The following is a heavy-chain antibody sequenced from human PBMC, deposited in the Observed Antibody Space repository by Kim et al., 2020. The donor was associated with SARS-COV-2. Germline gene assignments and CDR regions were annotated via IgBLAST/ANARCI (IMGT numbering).Heavy chain of an antibody. CDR3: AKDIRDGYTLILRGHLDY. Sequence: GGSLRLSCAASGFTFNDYAMHWVRQAPGKGLEWVSLISGDGGFKYYADSVKGRFIISRDNNKNSLYLQMHSLRTEDTALYFCAKDIRDGYTLILRGHLDYWGQGSLVSVSS. V-gene: IGHV3-43*02. CDR2: ISGDGGFK. J-gene: IGHJ4*02. D-gene: IGHD5-12*01. CDR1: GFTFNDYA.